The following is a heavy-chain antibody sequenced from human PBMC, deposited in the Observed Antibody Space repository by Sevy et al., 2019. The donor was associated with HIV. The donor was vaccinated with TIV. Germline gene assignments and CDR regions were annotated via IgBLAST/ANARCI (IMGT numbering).Heavy chain of an antibody. CDR2: ISGSSSYI. Sequence: GGSLRLSCAASGFTFSSYSMNWVRQAPGKGLEWVSSISGSSSYIYYADPVKGRFTISRDNAKNSLYLQMNSLRAEDTAVYYCARDRLPFDSSGYYYYWGQGTLVTVSS. CDR1: GFTFSSYS. D-gene: IGHD3-22*01. J-gene: IGHJ4*02. CDR3: ARDRLPFDSSGYYYY. V-gene: IGHV3-21*01.